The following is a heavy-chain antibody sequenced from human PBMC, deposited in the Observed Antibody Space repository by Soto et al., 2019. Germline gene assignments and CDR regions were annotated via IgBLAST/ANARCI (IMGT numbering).Heavy chain of an antibody. CDR2: ISAYSGNT. J-gene: IGHJ6*02. D-gene: IGHD6-6*01. CDR3: ARDGFAYSSSSSSISPYFYYSGMDV. Sequence: GASVKVSCKASGYTFTSYCISWVLQAPGQGLEWMGWISAYSGNTNYAQKLQGRVTMTTDTSTSTAYMELRSLRSDDTAVYYCARDGFAYSSSSSSISPYFYYSGMDVWGQGTTVTVSS. CDR1: GYTFTSYC. V-gene: IGHV1-18*01.